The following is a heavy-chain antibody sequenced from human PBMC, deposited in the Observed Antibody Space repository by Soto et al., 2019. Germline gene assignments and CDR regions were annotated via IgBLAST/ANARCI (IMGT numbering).Heavy chain of an antibody. J-gene: IGHJ5*02. CDR3: ARGSWASHYGLGNWFDP. CDR1: GGTFSSYA. D-gene: IGHD4-17*01. CDR2: IIPIFGTA. V-gene: IGHV1-69*01. Sequence: QVQLVQSGAEVKKPGSSVKVSCKASGGTFSSYAISWVRQAPGQGLEWMGGIIPIFGTANYAQKFQGRVTITADESTSTAYMELSSLRAEDTAVYYCARGSWASHYGLGNWFDPWGQGTLVTVSS.